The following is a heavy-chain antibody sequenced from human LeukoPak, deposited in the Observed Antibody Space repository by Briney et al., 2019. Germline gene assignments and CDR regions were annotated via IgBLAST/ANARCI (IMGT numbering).Heavy chain of an antibody. J-gene: IGHJ4*02. CDR2: ISSSSSYI. Sequence: GGSLRLSCAASGFTFSSYSMNWVRQAPGKGLEWVSSISSSSSYIYYADSVKGRFTISRDSAKNSLYLQMNSLRAEDTAVYYCARATYYYDSSFNYWGQGTLVTVSP. CDR3: ARATYYYDSSFNY. D-gene: IGHD3-22*01. V-gene: IGHV3-21*01. CDR1: GFTFSSYS.